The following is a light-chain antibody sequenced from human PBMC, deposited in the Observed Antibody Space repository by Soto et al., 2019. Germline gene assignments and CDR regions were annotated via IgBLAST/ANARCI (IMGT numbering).Light chain of an antibody. CDR3: QQYGSSPPT. CDR1: QSVSSNY. Sequence: ESVLTQSPGTLSLSPGERATLSCRASQSVSSNYLAWYQRKPGQAPRLLIYGASNRATDIPNRFSGSGSGTDFTLTITRLEPEDFVVYYCQQYGSSPPTFGQGTKVEI. V-gene: IGKV3-20*01. J-gene: IGKJ1*01. CDR2: GAS.